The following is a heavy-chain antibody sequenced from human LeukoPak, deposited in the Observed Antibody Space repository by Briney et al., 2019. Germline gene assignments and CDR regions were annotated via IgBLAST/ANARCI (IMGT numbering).Heavy chain of an antibody. CDR3: AKDRGLVRDYYFDY. V-gene: IGHV3-30*02. CDR1: GFTFSSYG. D-gene: IGHD6-19*01. J-gene: IGHJ4*02. Sequence: GGSLRLSCAASGFTFSSYGMHWVRQAPGKGLEWVAFIRYDGSNKYYADSVKGRFTISRDDSKNTLYLQMNSLRAEDTAVYYCAKDRGLVRDYYFDYWGQGTLVTVSS. CDR2: IRYDGSNK.